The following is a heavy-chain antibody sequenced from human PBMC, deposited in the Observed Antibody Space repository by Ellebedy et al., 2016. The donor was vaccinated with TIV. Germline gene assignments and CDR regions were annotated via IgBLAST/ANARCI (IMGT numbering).Heavy chain of an antibody. V-gene: IGHV3-11*04. D-gene: IGHD2-2*01. Sequence: GESLKISXAASGFTFSDFYMSWIRQAPGKGLQWVSYITTSGGTIYYADSVKGRFTISRDNAKNSLYLQMDSVTPEDTAVYFCAKDLWEMVLVPDAVGYSLHLWGQGTTVIVSS. CDR3: AKDLWEMVLVPDAVGYSLHL. J-gene: IGHJ3*01. CDR2: ITTSGGTI. CDR1: GFTFSDFY.